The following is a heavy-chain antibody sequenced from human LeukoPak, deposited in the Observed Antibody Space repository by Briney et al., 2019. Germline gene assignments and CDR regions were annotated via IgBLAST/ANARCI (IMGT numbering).Heavy chain of an antibody. CDR3: AKGPYVGYCSGTSGRFDY. V-gene: IGHV3-30*18. D-gene: IGHD2-15*01. J-gene: IGHJ4*02. CDR2: ISDDGSNK. Sequence: GGSLRLSCAASGFTFSSYGMHWVRQAPGKGLEWVAVISDDGSNKYHADTVKGRFTISRDNSKNTLYLEMNSLRAEDTAVYYCAKGPYVGYCSGTSGRFDYWGQGTLVTVSS. CDR1: GFTFSSYG.